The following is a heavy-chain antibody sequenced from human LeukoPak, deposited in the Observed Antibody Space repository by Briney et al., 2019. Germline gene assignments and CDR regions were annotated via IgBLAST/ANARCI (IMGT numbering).Heavy chain of an antibody. CDR3: ARDFVRFGELPSLPWFDP. Sequence: ASVKVSCKASGYTFTSYGISWVRQAPGQGLEWMGWISPYNGNTNYAQKLQGRVPMTTDTSTSTAYMELRSLRSDDTAVYDCARDFVRFGELPSLPWFDPWGQGALVTVSS. D-gene: IGHD3-10*01. CDR1: GYTFTSYG. J-gene: IGHJ5*02. CDR2: ISPYNGNT. V-gene: IGHV1-18*04.